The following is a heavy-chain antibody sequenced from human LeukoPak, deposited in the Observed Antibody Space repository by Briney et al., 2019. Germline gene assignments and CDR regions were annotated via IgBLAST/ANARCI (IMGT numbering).Heavy chain of an antibody. J-gene: IGHJ4*02. D-gene: IGHD1-26*01. Sequence: ASVKVSCKTSGYTFTNYYIHWVRQAPGQGLEWMGVINPSGGSTTYAQKFQGRVTMTRDTSTSTVYMELSSLRSEDTVVYYCARGRAVGASMLDYWGQGTLVTVSS. V-gene: IGHV1-46*01. CDR1: GYTFTNYY. CDR3: ARGRAVGASMLDY. CDR2: INPSGGST.